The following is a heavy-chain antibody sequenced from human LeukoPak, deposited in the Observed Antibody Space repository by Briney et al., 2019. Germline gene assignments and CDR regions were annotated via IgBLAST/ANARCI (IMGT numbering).Heavy chain of an antibody. Sequence: ASVKVSCKASRYTFTGYYMHWVRQAPGQGLEWMGWINPNSGGTKYAQKFQGRVTMTRDTSISTAYMELSRLTSDDTAVYYCARGDGSGRYCIEYWGQGTLVAVAS. J-gene: IGHJ4*02. CDR1: RYTFTGYY. CDR2: INPNSGGT. V-gene: IGHV1-2*02. CDR3: ARGDGSGRYCIEY. D-gene: IGHD3-10*01.